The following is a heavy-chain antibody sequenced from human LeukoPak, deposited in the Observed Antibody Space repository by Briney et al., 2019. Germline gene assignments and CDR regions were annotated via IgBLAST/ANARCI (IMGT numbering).Heavy chain of an antibody. V-gene: IGHV3-53*01. CDR2: IYSGGST. Sequence: GGSLRLSCAASGFTFSSYSMNWVRQAPGKGLEWVSVIYSGGSTYYADSVKGRFTISRDNSKNTLYLQMNSLRAEDTAVYYCASRSTTYYYDSSGDAFDIWGQGTMVTVSS. D-gene: IGHD3-22*01. CDR3: ASRSTTYYYDSSGDAFDI. CDR1: GFTFSSYS. J-gene: IGHJ3*02.